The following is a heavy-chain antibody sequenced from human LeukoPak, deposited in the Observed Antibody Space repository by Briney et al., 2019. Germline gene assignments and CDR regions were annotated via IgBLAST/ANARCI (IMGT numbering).Heavy chain of an antibody. D-gene: IGHD3-3*01. J-gene: IGHJ4*02. CDR2: IYSGGST. CDR1: GFTVSSNY. V-gene: IGHV3-66*01. Sequence: PGGSLRLSCAASGFTVSSNYMSWVRQAPGKGLEWVSVIYSGGSTYYADSVKGRFTISRDNSKNTLYLQMNSLRAEDTAVYYCAKDQDYDFWSGYYSPFDYWGQGTLVTVSS. CDR3: AKDQDYDFWSGYYSPFDY.